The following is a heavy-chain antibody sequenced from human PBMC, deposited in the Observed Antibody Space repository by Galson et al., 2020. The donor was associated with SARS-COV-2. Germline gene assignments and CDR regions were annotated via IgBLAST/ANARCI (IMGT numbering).Heavy chain of an antibody. J-gene: IGHJ4*02. CDR1: GFLLSTSGVG. CDR2: IYRDDDK. V-gene: IGHV2-5*02. CDR3: AHRLATVTPGY. D-gene: IGHD4-17*01. Sequence: SGPPLAHLTQLFTLTCSFSGFLLSTSGVGVGWIRQHPGKALEWLALIYRDDDKRYSPSLKSRLTITKDTSKNQVVLTMTNMDPVDTATDYCAHRLATVTPGYWGQGTLVTVSS.